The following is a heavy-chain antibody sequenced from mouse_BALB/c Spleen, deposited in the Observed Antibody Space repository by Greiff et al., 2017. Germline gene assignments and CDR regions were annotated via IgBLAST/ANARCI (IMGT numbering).Heavy chain of an antibody. CDR3: ARDGGVRYYFDY. CDR1: GFYIKDTY. V-gene: IGHV14-3*02. CDR2: IDPANGNT. Sequence: EVQLQQSGAELVKPGASVKLSCTASGFYIKDTYMHWVKQRPEQGLEWIGRIDPANGNTKYDPKFQGKATITADTSSNTAYLQLSSLTSADTAVYYCARDGGVRYYFDYWGQGTTLTVSA. D-gene: IGHD1-1*01. J-gene: IGHJ2*01.